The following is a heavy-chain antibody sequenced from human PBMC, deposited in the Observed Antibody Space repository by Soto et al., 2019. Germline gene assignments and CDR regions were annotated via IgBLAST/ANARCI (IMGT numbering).Heavy chain of an antibody. CDR1: GFTFSSYG. Sequence: QPGGSLRLSCAASGFTFSSYGMHWVRQAPGKGLEWVAVIWYDGSNKYYADSVKGRFTISRDNSKNTLYLQMNSLRAEDTAVYYCARDFDLSMIVLDYWGQGTLVTVSS. D-gene: IGHD3-22*01. CDR3: ARDFDLSMIVLDY. V-gene: IGHV3-33*01. J-gene: IGHJ4*02. CDR2: IWYDGSNK.